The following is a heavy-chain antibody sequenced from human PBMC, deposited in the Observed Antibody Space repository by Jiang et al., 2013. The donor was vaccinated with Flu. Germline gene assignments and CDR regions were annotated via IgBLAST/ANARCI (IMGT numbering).Heavy chain of an antibody. V-gene: IGHV4-59*12. D-gene: IGHD3-10*01. J-gene: IGHJ4*02. CDR1: GDSISSYY. CDR3: ARGWMVRGVVGTFFDY. Sequence: LLKPSETLSLTCAVSGDSISSYYWHWIRQPPGKGLEWIGYIFYSSGSANYNPSLSSRVTISVDTSKNRFSLRLNSVTAADTAIYYCARGWMVRGVVGTFFDYWGQGRPVTVSS. CDR2: IFYSSGSA.